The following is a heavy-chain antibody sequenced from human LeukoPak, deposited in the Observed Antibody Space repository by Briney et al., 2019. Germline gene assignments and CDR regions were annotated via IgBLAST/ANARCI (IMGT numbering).Heavy chain of an antibody. J-gene: IGHJ4*02. D-gene: IGHD4-17*01. CDR3: ARASDDFGDYGFDD. CDR2: IYTSGST. CDR1: GGSISNYY. V-gene: IGHV4-4*07. Sequence: SETLSLTCTVSGGSISNYYWNWIRQPAGKELEWIGRIYTSGSTNYNPSLKSRLTMSMDTSKNQFSLRLSSVTAADTAVYYCARASDDFGDYGFDDWGQGTLVTVSS.